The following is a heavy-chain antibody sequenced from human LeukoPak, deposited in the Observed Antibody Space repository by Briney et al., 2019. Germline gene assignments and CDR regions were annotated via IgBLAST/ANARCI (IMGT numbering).Heavy chain of an antibody. D-gene: IGHD3-9*01. J-gene: IGHJ3*02. CDR3: ARTIFLDYDILTGYYPPDAFDI. CDR1: GYTFTRSW. CDR2: IYPDDSDT. V-gene: IGHV5-51*01. Sequence: GESLKISCKGSGYTFTRSWIGWVRQMPGKGLEWMGIIYPDDSDTKYSPSFQGQVTMSADKSISTAYLQWSSLKASDTAMYYCARTIFLDYDILTGYYPPDAFDIWGQGTMVTVSS.